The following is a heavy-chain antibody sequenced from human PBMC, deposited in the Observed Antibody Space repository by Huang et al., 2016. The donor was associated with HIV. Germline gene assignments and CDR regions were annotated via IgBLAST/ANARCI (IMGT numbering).Heavy chain of an antibody. Sequence: LVESGGGVVQSGGFLTLSCGGYGFNFDTFGMHWVRPPPGKGVQWIAHNDVEGKKRLSENDKSRFTVDRENPLRTTYLEMNDLKLEDTAVYFCAKGGGGYHNGPEHWGQGTLVIVS. CDR1: GFNFDTFG. CDR2: NDVEGKK. J-gene: IGHJ4*02. V-gene: IGHV3-30*02. D-gene: IGHD5-18*01. CDR3: AKGGGGYHNGPEH.